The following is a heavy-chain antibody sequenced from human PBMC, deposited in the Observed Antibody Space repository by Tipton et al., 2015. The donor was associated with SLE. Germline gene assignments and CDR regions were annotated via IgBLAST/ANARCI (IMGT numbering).Heavy chain of an antibody. D-gene: IGHD7-27*01. J-gene: IGHJ6*03. CDR2: IHATGSA. Sequence: TLSLTCTVSGGSINSGDYYWSWIRQPAGMGLEWIGRIHATGSANYNPSLRSRVTISVDSSKNQFSLKLSSVTAADTAVYYCAREGLGTSYYYYMDVWGKGTTVTVSS. CDR1: GGSINSGDYY. CDR3: AREGLGTSYYYYMDV. V-gene: IGHV4-61*02.